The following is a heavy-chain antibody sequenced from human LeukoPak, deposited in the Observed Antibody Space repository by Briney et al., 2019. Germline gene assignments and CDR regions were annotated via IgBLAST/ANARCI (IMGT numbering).Heavy chain of an antibody. J-gene: IGHJ2*01. CDR3: ARHRLGEWLQQYWYFDL. CDR1: GSSISSYY. Sequence: SETLSLTCTVSGSSISSYYWSWIRQPPGKGLEWIGYIYYSGSTNYNPSLKSRVTISVDTSKNQFSLKLSSVTAADTAVYYCARHRLGEWLQQYWYFDLWGRGTLVTVSS. CDR2: IYYSGST. D-gene: IGHD5-24*01. V-gene: IGHV4-59*08.